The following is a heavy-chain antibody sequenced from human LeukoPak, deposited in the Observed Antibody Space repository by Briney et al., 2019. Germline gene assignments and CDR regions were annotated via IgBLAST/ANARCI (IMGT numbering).Heavy chain of an antibody. Sequence: ASVKVSCKASGYTFTGYYMHWVRQAPGQGLEWMGRINPNSGDTNYEQKFQGRVTMTRDTSISTAYMELSRLRSDDTAVYYCARSPRLQLGGSYYWGQGTLVTVSS. V-gene: IGHV1-2*06. CDR3: ARSPRLQLGGSYY. CDR1: GYTFTGYY. D-gene: IGHD5-24*01. J-gene: IGHJ4*02. CDR2: INPNSGDT.